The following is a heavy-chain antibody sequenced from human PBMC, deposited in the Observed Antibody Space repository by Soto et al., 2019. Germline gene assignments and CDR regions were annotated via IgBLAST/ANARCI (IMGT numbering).Heavy chain of an antibody. D-gene: IGHD3-22*01. CDR1: GGSISSYH. CDR2: IYYSGST. V-gene: IGHV4-59*01. J-gene: IGHJ3*02. CDR3: AARPYYYDSSGYYHQESSFDI. Sequence: PSETLYLTCTVYGGSISSYHWTWNRQPPGKVLEWIGYIYYSGSTNCNPSLKSRVTISVDTSKNQFSLKLSSVSAADTAVYYCAARPYYYDSSGYYHQESSFDIWGQGTMVT.